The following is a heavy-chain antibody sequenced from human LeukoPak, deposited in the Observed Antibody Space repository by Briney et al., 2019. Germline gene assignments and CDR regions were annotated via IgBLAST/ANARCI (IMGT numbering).Heavy chain of an antibody. V-gene: IGHV4-34*01. Sequence: SETLSLTCAIYGGSFGTHSWTWIRQPPGKGVEWVGEIHQSGSTNYNPSLRSRVIISVDTSKNQFSVRLRSVTAADTAMYFCTRGNMSPGSFHGMDVWGQGTMVT. D-gene: IGHD2-21*01. CDR1: GGSFGTHS. CDR3: TRGNMSPGSFHGMDV. CDR2: IHQSGST. J-gene: IGHJ6*02.